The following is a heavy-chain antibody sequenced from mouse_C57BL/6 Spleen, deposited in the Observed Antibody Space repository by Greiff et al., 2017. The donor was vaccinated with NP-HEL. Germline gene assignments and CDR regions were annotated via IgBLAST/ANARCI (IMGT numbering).Heavy chain of an antibody. CDR1: GFSLTSYG. CDR2: IWGDGST. V-gene: IGHV2-3*01. Sequence: VQLKESGPGLVAPSQSLSITCTVSGFSLTSYGVSWVRQPPGKGLEWLGVIWGDGSTNYHSALISSLSISKDNSKSQVFLKLNSLQTDDTATYYGARIYYYGSSPLRAMDYWGQGTSVTVSS. J-gene: IGHJ4*01. D-gene: IGHD1-1*01. CDR3: ARIYYYGSSPLRAMDY.